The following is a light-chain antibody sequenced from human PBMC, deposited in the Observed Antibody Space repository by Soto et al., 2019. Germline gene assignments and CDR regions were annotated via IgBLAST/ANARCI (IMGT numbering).Light chain of an antibody. CDR3: QQYDNWPQT. V-gene: IGKV3-20*01. CDR2: GAS. J-gene: IGKJ1*01. CDR1: QSVSSSC. Sequence: EIVLTQSPGTLSLSPGERATLSCRASQSVSSSCLAWYQQKPGQAPRLLIHGASSRATGIPARFSGTGSGTDFTLTVSSLQSEDFAVYYCQQYDNWPQTFGQGTKVDIK.